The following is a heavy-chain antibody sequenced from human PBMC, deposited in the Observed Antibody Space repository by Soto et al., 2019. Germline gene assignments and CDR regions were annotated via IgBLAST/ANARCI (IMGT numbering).Heavy chain of an antibody. CDR2: ISSSSSYI. CDR1: GFTFSSYS. V-gene: IGHV3-21*01. CDR3: ATKDIVVVVAARGLLPRSAIGY. J-gene: IGHJ4*02. Sequence: EVQLVESGGGLVKPGGSLRLSCAASGFTFSSYSMNWVRQAPGKGLEWVSSISSSSSYIYYADSVKGRFTISRDKAKNSLYLQMYRVLAEDTAVYYCATKDIVVVVAARGLLPRSAIGYWGQGTLVTVSS. D-gene: IGHD2-15*01.